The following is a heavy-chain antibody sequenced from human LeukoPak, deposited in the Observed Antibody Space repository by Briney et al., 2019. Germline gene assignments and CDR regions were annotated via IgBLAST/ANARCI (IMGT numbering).Heavy chain of an antibody. CDR1: GFTFDDYG. CDR3: ARVPRAYYDFWSGYYWPDYYYYYMDV. D-gene: IGHD3-3*01. J-gene: IGHJ6*03. V-gene: IGHV3-20*04. CDR2: INWNGGST. Sequence: GGSLRLSCAASGFTFDDYGMSWVRQAPGKGLEWVSGINWNGGSTGYADSVKGRFTISRDNAKNSLYLQMNSLRAEDTALYYRARVPRAYYDFWSGYYWPDYYYYYMDVWGKGTTVTVSS.